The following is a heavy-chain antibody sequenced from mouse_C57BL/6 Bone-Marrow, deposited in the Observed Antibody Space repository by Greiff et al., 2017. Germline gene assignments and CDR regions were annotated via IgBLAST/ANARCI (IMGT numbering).Heavy chain of an antibody. CDR1: GFNIKDYY. D-gene: IGHD2-3*01. CDR2: IDPEDGET. Sequence: VQLQQSGAELVKPGASVKLSCTASGFNIKDYYMHWVKQRTEQGLEWIGRIDPEDGETKYAPKFQGKATLTADTSSNTAYLQLSSLTSEDTAVYYCARPRWLLREGAMDYWGQGTSVTVSS. V-gene: IGHV14-2*01. CDR3: ARPRWLLREGAMDY. J-gene: IGHJ4*01.